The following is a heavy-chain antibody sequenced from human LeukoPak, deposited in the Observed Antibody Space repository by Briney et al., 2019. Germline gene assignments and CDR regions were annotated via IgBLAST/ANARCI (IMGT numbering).Heavy chain of an antibody. CDR2: ISSRGTST. CDR1: GFTFSSYA. Sequence: PGGSLRLSCAASGFTFSSYAMSWVRQAPAKGLEWVSAISSRGTSTYYADSVSGQFTISRDDSKNTLYLQMNSLRAEDTAVYYCAKERDYYDSSGYFDFWGQGTLVTVSS. D-gene: IGHD3-22*01. J-gene: IGHJ4*02. V-gene: IGHV3-23*01. CDR3: AKERDYYDSSGYFDF.